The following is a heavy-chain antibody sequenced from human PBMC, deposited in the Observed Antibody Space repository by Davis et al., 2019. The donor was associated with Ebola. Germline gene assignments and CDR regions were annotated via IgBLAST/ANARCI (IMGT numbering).Heavy chain of an antibody. Sequence: SETLSLTCAVHGGSFRGYYWSCIRQPPGKGLEWIGEINHSESTNYNPSLKSRVTISVDTSKNQFSLKLSSVTAADTAVYYCARSRRRWNYYGMDVWGQGTTVTVSS. D-gene: IGHD4-23*01. J-gene: IGHJ6*02. CDR3: ARSRRRWNYYGMDV. V-gene: IGHV4-34*01. CDR2: INHSEST. CDR1: GGSFRGYY.